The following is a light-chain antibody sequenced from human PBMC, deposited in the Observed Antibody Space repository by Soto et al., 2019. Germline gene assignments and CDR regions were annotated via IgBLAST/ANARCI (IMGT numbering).Light chain of an antibody. V-gene: IGKV1-5*01. CDR2: DAS. CDR1: QSIASW. Sequence: DIQLTQSPSTLSASVGARVTITCRASQSIASWLAWYQQKQGKAPKLLIYDASTLASGVPARFSGRGSGTEVTLAISSLPPQALPPSCCQLFNSPLFTFGPGATVD. CDR3: QLFNSPLFT. J-gene: IGKJ3*01.